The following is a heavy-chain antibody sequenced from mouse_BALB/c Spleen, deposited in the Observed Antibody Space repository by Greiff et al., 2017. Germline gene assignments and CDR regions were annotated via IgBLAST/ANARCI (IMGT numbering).Heavy chain of an antibody. V-gene: IGHV5-17*02. Sequence: EVQGVESGGGLVQPGGSRKLSCAASGFTFSSFGMHWVRQAPEKGLEWVAYISSGSSTIYYADTVKGRFTISRDNPKNTLFLQMTSLRSEDTAMYDCARSGGITTGALFAYWGQGTLVTVSA. CDR1: GFTFSSFG. J-gene: IGHJ3*01. CDR2: ISSGSSTI. D-gene: IGHD2-4*01. CDR3: ARSGGITTGALFAY.